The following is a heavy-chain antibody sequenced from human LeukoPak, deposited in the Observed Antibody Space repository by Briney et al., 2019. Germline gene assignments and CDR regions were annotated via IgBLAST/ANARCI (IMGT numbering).Heavy chain of an antibody. CDR2: IYHSRST. V-gene: IGHV4-38-2*02. Sequence: SETLSLTCTVSGYSISSGYYWGWIRQPPGKGLEWIGSIYHSRSTYYNPSLKSRVTISVDTSKNQFSLKLSSVTAADTAVYYCARGDGGLDYWGQGTLVTVSS. J-gene: IGHJ4*02. CDR3: ARGDGGLDY. D-gene: IGHD2-15*01. CDR1: GYSISSGYY.